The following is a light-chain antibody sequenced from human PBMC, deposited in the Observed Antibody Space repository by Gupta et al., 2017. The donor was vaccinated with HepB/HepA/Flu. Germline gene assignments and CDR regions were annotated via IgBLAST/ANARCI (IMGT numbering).Light chain of an antibody. V-gene: IGKV1-39*01. CDR2: AAS. CDR3: QQRYSTPWT. CDR1: QRISSY. J-gene: IGKJ2*01. Sequence: DIQMTQSPSSLSASVGDRVTITCRASQRISSYLNWYQQKPGKAPKLLIYAASSLQSGVPSRFSGSGSGTDFTLTISSLQPEDFATYYCQQRYSTPWTFGQGTKLEIK.